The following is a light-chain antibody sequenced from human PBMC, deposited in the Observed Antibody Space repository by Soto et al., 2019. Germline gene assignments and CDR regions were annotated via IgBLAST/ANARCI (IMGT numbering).Light chain of an antibody. CDR2: DAS. Sequence: DIQMTQSPSSLSASVGDRVTITCRASQSISSYLNWYQQKPGKAPKLLMYDASSLQGGVPSRFSGSGSGTDFTLTISSLQPEDFATYYCQQSYSTLTFGGGTKVDIK. V-gene: IGKV1-39*01. J-gene: IGKJ4*01. CDR1: QSISSY. CDR3: QQSYSTLT.